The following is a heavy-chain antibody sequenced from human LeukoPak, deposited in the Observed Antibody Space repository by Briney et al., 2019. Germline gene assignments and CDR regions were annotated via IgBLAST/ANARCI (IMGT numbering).Heavy chain of an antibody. Sequence: ASVKVSRKPSGYSFTDYYIYGVPQAPGQGLEWMGWLNPNSGDTHHAQKCQGRVTMTRDTSISTACIELSGLRSDDTAVYYCARDLGVCTGSSCGSMTTVTSYDYWGQGTLVTVSS. V-gene: IGHV1-2*02. CDR2: LNPNSGDT. CDR1: GYSFTDYY. CDR3: ARDLGVCTGSSCGSMTTVTSYDY. D-gene: IGHD4-17*01. J-gene: IGHJ4*02.